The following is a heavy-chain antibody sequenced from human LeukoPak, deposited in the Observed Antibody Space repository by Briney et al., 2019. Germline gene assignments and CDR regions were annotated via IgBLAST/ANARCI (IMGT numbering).Heavy chain of an antibody. D-gene: IGHD5-18*01. CDR3: ARGWVDSYGSEGMDV. V-gene: IGHV4-4*07. CDR2: IYASGGT. CDR1: GGSISSYY. J-gene: IGHJ6*02. Sequence: ETLPDTRTVSGGSISSYYWSWIRQPAGKGLEWIGRIYASGGTNYNPSGNSRYYAEVETSKNQFSLKMSSVTAADTAVYYCARGWVDSYGSEGMDVWGQGPTIPVTS.